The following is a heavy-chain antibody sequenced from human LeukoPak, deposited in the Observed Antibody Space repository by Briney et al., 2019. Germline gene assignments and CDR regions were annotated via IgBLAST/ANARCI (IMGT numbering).Heavy chain of an antibody. D-gene: IGHD2-2*01. CDR1: GGSISSSGYY. V-gene: IGHV4-39*07. CDR2: INHSGST. J-gene: IGHJ3*02. CDR3: ARGSPPKYQHAFDI. Sequence: SETLSLTCSVSGGSISSSGYYWSWIRQPPGKGLEWIGEINHSGSTNYNPSLKSRVTISVDTSKNQFSLKLSSVTAADTAVYYCARGSPPKYQHAFDIWGQGTMVTVSS.